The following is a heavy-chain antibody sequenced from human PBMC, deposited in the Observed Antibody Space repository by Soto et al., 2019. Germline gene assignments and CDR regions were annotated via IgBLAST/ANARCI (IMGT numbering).Heavy chain of an antibody. V-gene: IGHV4-39*07. Sequence: PSETLSLTCTVSGGSVSSGSYYWSWIRQPPGKGLEWIGSIYHSGSTYYNPSLKSRVTISVDTSKNQFSLKLSSVTAADTAVYYCAREVRGDCSGGSCYSRVGGYYYYGMDVWGQGTTVTVSS. J-gene: IGHJ6*02. CDR1: GGSVSSGSYY. CDR3: AREVRGDCSGGSCYSRVGGYYYYGMDV. D-gene: IGHD2-15*01. CDR2: IYHSGST.